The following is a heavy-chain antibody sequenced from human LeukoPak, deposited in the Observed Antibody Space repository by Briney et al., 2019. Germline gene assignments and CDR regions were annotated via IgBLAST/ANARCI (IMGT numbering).Heavy chain of an antibody. CDR2: IYYSGST. J-gene: IGHJ4*02. CDR3: ARSMTTVTTED. Sequence: SETLSLTCTVSGGSISSYYWSWIRQPPGKGLEWIGYIYYSGSTNYNPSLKSRVTISVDTSKNQFSLKLSSVTAADTAVYYCARSMTTVTTEDWGQGTLVTVSS. D-gene: IGHD4-17*01. CDR1: GGSISSYY. V-gene: IGHV4-59*01.